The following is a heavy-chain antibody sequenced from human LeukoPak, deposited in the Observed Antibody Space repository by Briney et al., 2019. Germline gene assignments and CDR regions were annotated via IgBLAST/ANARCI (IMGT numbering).Heavy chain of an antibody. Sequence: PSETLSLTCTVSGGSISSGGYYWSWIRQPPGKGLEWIGYIYHSGSTYYNPSLKSRVTISVDRSKNQFSLKLSSVTAADTAVYYCARDGYYSDEGYYFDYWGQGTLITVSS. J-gene: IGHJ4*02. D-gene: IGHD1-26*01. V-gene: IGHV4-30-2*01. CDR2: IYHSGST. CDR1: GGSISSGGYY. CDR3: ARDGYYSDEGYYFDY.